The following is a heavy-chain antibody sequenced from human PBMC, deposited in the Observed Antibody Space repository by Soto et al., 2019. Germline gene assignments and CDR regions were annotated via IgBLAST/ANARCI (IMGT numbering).Heavy chain of an antibody. V-gene: IGHV4-34*01. Sequence: SETLSLTCAVYGGSFSGYYWSWIRQPPGKGLEWIGEINHSGSTNYNPSLKSRVTISVDTSKNQFSLKLSSVTAADTAVYYCAIAAVDYWGQGTLVTVS. D-gene: IGHD6-13*01. J-gene: IGHJ4*02. CDR1: GGSFSGYY. CDR2: INHSGST. CDR3: AIAAVDY.